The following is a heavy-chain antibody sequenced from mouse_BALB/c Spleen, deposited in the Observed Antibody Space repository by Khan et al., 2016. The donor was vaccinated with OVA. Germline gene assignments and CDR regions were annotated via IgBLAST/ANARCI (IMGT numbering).Heavy chain of an antibody. CDR2: INPYNAGT. D-gene: IGHD4-1*01. J-gene: IGHJ3*01. CDR3: AREASSWDFSFPY. V-gene: IGHV1S136*01. CDR1: GYTFTNYV. Sequence: VQLQQSGPELVEPGASVKMSCKASGYTFTNYVMHWVKQKPGQGLEWIGYINPYNAGTRYNEKFKGKATLTSDISSTTAYMELSSLTSEDSAVYCCAREASSWDFSFPYWRQETLVAVSA.